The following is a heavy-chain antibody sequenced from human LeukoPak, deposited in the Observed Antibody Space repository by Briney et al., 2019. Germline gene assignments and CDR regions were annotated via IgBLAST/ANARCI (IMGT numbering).Heavy chain of an antibody. V-gene: IGHV4-61*01. J-gene: IGHJ3*02. CDR3: TRDRSALDT. CDR1: GFSISIGYY. CDR2: ISNIGTT. Sequence: PSETLSLTCIVSGFSISIGYYWGWIRQSPGKGLEWIGYISNIGTTNYNPSLKSRVTISGDTSKNQFSLKLSYVTAADTAVYYCTRDRSALDTWGQGTMVTVSS.